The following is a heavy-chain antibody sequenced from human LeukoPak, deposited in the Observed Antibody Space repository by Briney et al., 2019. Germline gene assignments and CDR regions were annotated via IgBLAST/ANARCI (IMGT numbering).Heavy chain of an antibody. CDR1: GYTFTGYY. D-gene: IGHD2-2*01. CDR2: INPNSGGT. CDR3: ARVAGHCSSTSAAGGSCYSPDY. J-gene: IGHJ4*02. V-gene: IGHV1-2*06. Sequence: ASVKVSCKASGYTFTGYYMHWVRQAPGQGLEWMGRINPNSGGTNYAQKFQGRVTMTRDTSISTAYMELSRPRSDDTAVYYCARVAGHCSSTSAAGGSCYSPDYWGQGTLVTVSS.